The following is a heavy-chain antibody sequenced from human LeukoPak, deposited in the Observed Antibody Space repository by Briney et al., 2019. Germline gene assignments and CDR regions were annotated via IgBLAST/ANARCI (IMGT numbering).Heavy chain of an antibody. V-gene: IGHV3-9*01. J-gene: IGHJ4*02. CDR1: GFTFDDYA. CDR2: ISWNSGSI. Sequence: PGGSLRLSCAASGFTFDDYAMHWVRQAPGKGLEWVSGISWNSGSIGYADSVKGRFTISRDNAKNSLYLQMNSLRAEDTALYYCARDSNHDYGDYWGQGTLVTVSS. CDR3: ARDSNHDYGDY.